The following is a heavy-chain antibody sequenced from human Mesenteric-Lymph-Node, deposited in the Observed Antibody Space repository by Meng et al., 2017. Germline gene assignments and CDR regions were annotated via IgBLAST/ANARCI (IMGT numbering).Heavy chain of an antibody. J-gene: IGHJ3*02. V-gene: IGHV3-7*01. D-gene: IGHD1-26*01. CDR2: IKQDGSEK. CDR3: ARDLREWELLLEIDAFDI. CDR1: GFTFSSYW. Sequence: GESLKISCAASGFTFSSYWMSWVRQAPGKGLEWVANIKQDGSEKYYVDSVKGRFTISRDNAKNSLYLQMNSLRAEDTAVYYCARDLREWELLLEIDAFDIWGQGTMVTVSS.